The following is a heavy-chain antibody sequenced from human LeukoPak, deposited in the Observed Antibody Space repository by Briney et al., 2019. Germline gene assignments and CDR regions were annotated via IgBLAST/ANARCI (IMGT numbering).Heavy chain of an antibody. CDR3: TTNYYGSEAIFDY. V-gene: IGHV3-49*04. D-gene: IGHD3-10*01. CDR2: IRSKAYGGTT. Sequence: PGGSLRLSCTASGFTFGDYAMSWVRQAPGKGLEWAGFIRSKAYGGTTEYAASVKGRFTISRDDSKSIAYLQMNSLKIEDTAVYYCTTNYYGSEAIFDYWGQGTLVTVSS. J-gene: IGHJ4*02. CDR1: GFTFGDYA.